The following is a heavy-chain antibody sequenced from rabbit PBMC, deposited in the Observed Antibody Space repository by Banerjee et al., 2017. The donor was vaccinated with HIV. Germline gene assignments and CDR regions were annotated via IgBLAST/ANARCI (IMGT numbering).Heavy chain of an antibody. CDR3: ARDLNDSGWGKYYFYL. J-gene: IGHJ4*01. V-gene: IGHV1S45*01. CDR1: GFSFSTSYW. CDR2: IDVGSSDNT. Sequence: QQQLEESGGGLVKPGGTLTLTCTASGFSFSTSYWICWVRQAPGKGLEWIACIDVGSSDNTYYASWAKGRFTISKTSSTTVTLQMTSLTAADTATYFCARDLNDSGWGKYYFYLWGPGTLVTVS. D-gene: IGHD4-1*01.